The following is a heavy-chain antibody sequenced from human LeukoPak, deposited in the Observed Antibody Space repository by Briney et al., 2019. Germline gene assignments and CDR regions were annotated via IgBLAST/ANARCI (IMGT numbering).Heavy chain of an antibody. CDR3: ARVSGSYNLYYFDY. V-gene: IGHV1-69*04. CDR1: GGTFSSYA. D-gene: IGHD3-10*01. J-gene: IGHJ4*02. CDR2: IIPILGIA. Sequence: GASVKVSCKASGGTFSSYAISWVRQAPGQGLEWMGRIIPILGIANYAQKFQGRVTITADKSTSTAYMELSSLRSEDTALYYCARVSGSYNLYYFDYWGQGTLVTVSS.